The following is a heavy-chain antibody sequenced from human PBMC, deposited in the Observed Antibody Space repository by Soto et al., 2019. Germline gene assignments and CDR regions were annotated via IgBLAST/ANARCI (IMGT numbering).Heavy chain of an antibody. D-gene: IGHD2-15*01. CDR1: GGSFSGYY. CDR2: INHSGRT. Sequence: QVQLQQWGAGLLKPSETLSLTCAVYGGSFSGYYWSWIRQPPGKGLVWIGEINHSGRTNYNPSLKIRVTLSVDTSKNQFSLKLSSVTAAETAVYYCARGELGYCSGGSCYKRNWFDPWGQGTLVTVSS. V-gene: IGHV4-34*01. J-gene: IGHJ5*02. CDR3: ARGELGYCSGGSCYKRNWFDP.